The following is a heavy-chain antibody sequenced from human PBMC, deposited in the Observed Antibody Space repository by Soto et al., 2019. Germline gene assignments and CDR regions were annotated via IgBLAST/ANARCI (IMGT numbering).Heavy chain of an antibody. CDR2: INAGNGNT. J-gene: IGHJ6*02. CDR1: GYTFTGYA. Sequence: ASVKVSCKASGYTFTGYAMYWVRQAPGQRLEWMGWINAGNGNTKYSQKFQGRVTITRDTSASTAYMELSSLRSEDTAVYYCARALLGAVAARYYGMDVWGQGTTVTVSS. D-gene: IGHD6-19*01. V-gene: IGHV1-3*01. CDR3: ARALLGAVAARYYGMDV.